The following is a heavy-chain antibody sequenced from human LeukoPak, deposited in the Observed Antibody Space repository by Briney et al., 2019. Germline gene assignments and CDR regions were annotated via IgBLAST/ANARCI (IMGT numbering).Heavy chain of an antibody. Sequence: GGSLRLSCSASGFTFSAYWMTWVRQAPGKGLEWVANIKEDGTEKYYVDSVKGRFTISRDNAKNSMYLQMNSLRAEDTAVYYCARPGIAVAGTAYSNYWGQGTLVTVSS. CDR3: ARPGIAVAGTAYSNY. D-gene: IGHD6-19*01. J-gene: IGHJ4*02. V-gene: IGHV3-7*01. CDR2: IKEDGTEK. CDR1: GFTFSAYW.